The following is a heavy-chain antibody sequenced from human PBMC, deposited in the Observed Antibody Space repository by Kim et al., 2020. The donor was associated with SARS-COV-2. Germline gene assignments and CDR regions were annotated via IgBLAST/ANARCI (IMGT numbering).Heavy chain of an antibody. CDR2: INHSGST. J-gene: IGHJ6*02. D-gene: IGHD3-3*01. CDR3: ASGRLRFLEWSLRGYYYYGMDV. Sequence: SETLSLTCAVYGGSFSGYYWSWIRQPPGKGLEWIGEINHSGSTNYNPSLKSRVTISVDTSKNQFSLKLSSVTAADTAVYYCASGRLRFLEWSLRGYYYYGMDVWGQGTTVTVSS. V-gene: IGHV4-34*01. CDR1: GGSFSGYY.